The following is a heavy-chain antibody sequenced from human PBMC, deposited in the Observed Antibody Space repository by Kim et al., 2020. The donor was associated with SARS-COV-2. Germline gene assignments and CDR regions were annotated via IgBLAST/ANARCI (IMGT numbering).Heavy chain of an antibody. CDR2: INHSGST. D-gene: IGHD2-21*01. CDR3: ARGGPLPARSDAFDI. Sequence: SETLSLTCAVYGGSFSGYYWSWIRQPPGKGLEWIGEINHSGSTNYNPSLKSRVTISVDTSKNQFSLKLSSVTAADTAVYYCARGGPLPARSDAFDIWGQGTMVTVSS. V-gene: IGHV4-34*01. CDR1: GGSFSGYY. J-gene: IGHJ3*02.